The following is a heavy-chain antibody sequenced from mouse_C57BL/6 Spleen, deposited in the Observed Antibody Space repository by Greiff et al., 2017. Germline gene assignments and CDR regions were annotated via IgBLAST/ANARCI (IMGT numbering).Heavy chain of an antibody. V-gene: IGHV1-26*01. J-gene: IGHJ2*01. CDR3: ARWDYFDY. CDR1: GYTFTDYY. CDR2: INPNNGGT. Sequence: VQLQQSGPELVKPGASVKISCKASGYTFTDYYMNWVKQSHGKSLEWIGDINPNNGGTSYNQKFKGKATLTVDKSSSTAYMELLSLTSEDSAVYYCARWDYFDYWGQGTTLTVSS.